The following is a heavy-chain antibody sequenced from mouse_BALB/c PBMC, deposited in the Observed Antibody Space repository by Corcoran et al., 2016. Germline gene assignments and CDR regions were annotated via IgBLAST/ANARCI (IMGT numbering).Heavy chain of an antibody. D-gene: IGHD2-1*01. J-gene: IGHJ4*01. CDR2: INTYTGEP. CDR1: GYTFTNYG. Sequence: QIQLVQSGPELKKPGETVKISCKASGYTFTNYGMNWVKQAPGKGLKWMGWINTYTGEPTYADDFKGRFAFSLEASASTAYLQINNHKNEDMATYFCARYNGNDAMDYWGQGTSVTVSS. CDR3: ARYNGNDAMDY. V-gene: IGHV9-1*02.